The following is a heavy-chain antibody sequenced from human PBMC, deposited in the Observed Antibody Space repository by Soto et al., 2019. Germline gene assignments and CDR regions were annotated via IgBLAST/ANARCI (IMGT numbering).Heavy chain of an antibody. V-gene: IGHV1-69*12. Sequence: QVQLVQSGAEVKKPESSVKVSCKAPGGTFSTYAISWVRQAPGQGLEWMGGIIPMFGTANYAQRFQDRVTITADESTNTGYMELSSLRSEDTAVYFCASGIQLWLRRINNGYSGWGQGTLVTVYS. D-gene: IGHD5-18*01. CDR2: IIPMFGTA. J-gene: IGHJ4*02. CDR3: ASGIQLWLRRINNGYSG. CDR1: GGTFSTYA.